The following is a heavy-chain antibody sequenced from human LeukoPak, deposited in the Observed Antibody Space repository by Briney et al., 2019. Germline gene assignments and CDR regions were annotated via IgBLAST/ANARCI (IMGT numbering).Heavy chain of an antibody. V-gene: IGHV3-53*01. CDR3: AKDPRGDAFDI. CDR1: GFTVSSNY. CDR2: IYSGGST. J-gene: IGHJ3*02. Sequence: GGSLRLSCAASGFTVSSNYMSWVRQAPGKGLEWVSVIYSGGSTYYADSVKGRFTISRDNSKNTLYLQMNSLRAEDTAVYYCAKDPRGDAFDIWGQGTMVTVSS.